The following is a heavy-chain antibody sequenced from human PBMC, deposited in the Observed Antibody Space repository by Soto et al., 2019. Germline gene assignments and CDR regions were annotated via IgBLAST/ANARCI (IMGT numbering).Heavy chain of an antibody. D-gene: IGHD3-10*01. CDR2: IDHSGST. CDR3: ARDQLWCGDFNTWGMDV. J-gene: IGHJ6*02. V-gene: IGHV4-4*02. CDR1: GGSISSSNW. Sequence: QVQLQESGPGLVKPSGTLSLTCAVSGGSISSSNWWSWVRQPPGKGLEWIGEIDHSGSTNYNPSLKSRVTISVDKSKNQFSLKLSSVTAADTAVYYCARDQLWCGDFNTWGMDVWGQGTTVTVSS.